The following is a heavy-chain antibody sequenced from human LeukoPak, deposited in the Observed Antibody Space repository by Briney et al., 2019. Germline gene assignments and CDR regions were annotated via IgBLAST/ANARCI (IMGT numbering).Heavy chain of an antibody. J-gene: IGHJ5*02. CDR1: GFTFSSYW. D-gene: IGHD1-26*01. V-gene: IGHV3-7*01. CDR2: IKQDGSEK. Sequence: GGSLRLSCAASGFTFSSYWMSWVRQAPGKGLEWVANIKQDGSEKYYVDSVKGRFTISRDNAKNSLYLQMNSLRAEDTAVYYCARIYSGSYYSRFDPWGQGTLVTVSS. CDR3: ARIYSGSYYSRFDP.